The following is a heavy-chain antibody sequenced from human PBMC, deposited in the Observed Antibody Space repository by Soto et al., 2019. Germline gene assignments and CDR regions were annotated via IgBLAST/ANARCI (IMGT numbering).Heavy chain of an antibody. CDR3: AREYSSSAPDYYYYGMDV. D-gene: IGHD6-6*01. CDR2: IWYDGSNK. CDR1: GFTFSSYG. Sequence: GGSLRLSCAASGFTFSSYGMHWVRQAPGKGLEWVAVIWYDGSNKYYADSVKGRFTISRDNSKNTLYLQMNSLRAEDTAVYYCAREYSSSAPDYYYYGMDVWGQGTTVTVSS. V-gene: IGHV3-33*01. J-gene: IGHJ6*02.